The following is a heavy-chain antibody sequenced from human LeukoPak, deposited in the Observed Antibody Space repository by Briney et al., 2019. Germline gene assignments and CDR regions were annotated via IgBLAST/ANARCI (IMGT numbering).Heavy chain of an antibody. V-gene: IGHV3-33*05. CDR1: GFTFRSHG. D-gene: IGHD6-6*01. CDR3: ARDRDSSSHYFDY. CDR2: ILYDGSDS. Sequence: GGSLRLSCAASGFTFRSHGMHWVRQAPGTGLEWLGVILYDGSDSYYTDSVKGRFTLARDNSKNTLYLQMNSLRAEDTAVYFCARDRDSSSHYFDYWGQGALVTVSS. J-gene: IGHJ4*02.